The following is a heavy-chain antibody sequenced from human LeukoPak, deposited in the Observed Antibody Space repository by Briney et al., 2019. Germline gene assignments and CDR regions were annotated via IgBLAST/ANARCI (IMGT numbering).Heavy chain of an antibody. V-gene: IGHV4-39*07. D-gene: IGHD3-10*01. CDR1: GGSISSSSYY. CDR3: ARDGNGRFGELLSTKFDP. CDR2: IYYSGST. Sequence: SETLSLTCTVSGGSISSSSYYWGWIRQPPGRGLEWIGGIYYSGSTYYNPSLKSRVTISVDTSKNQFSLKLSSVTAADTAVYYCARDGNGRFGELLSTKFDPWGQGTLVTVSS. J-gene: IGHJ5*02.